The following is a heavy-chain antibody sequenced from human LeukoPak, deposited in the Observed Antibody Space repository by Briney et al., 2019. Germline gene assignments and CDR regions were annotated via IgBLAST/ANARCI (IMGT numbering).Heavy chain of an antibody. Sequence: GGSLRLSCAASGFTFSSYTMNWVRQAPGKGLEWVSYISSSGSTIFSADSVKGRFTISRDNAKNSLYLQMNSLRAEDTAVYYCARGLGELSLLNFFDYWGQGTLVTVSS. CDR2: ISSSGSTI. CDR1: GFTFSSYT. CDR3: ARGLGELSLLNFFDY. V-gene: IGHV3-48*04. D-gene: IGHD3-16*02. J-gene: IGHJ4*02.